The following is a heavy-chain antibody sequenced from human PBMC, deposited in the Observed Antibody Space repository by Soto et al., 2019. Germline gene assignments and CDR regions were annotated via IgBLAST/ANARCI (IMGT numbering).Heavy chain of an antibody. V-gene: IGHV4-4*02. CDR1: GGSISSSNW. Sequence: QVQLQESGPGLVKPSGTLSLTCAVSGGSISSSNWWSWVRQPPGKGLEWIGEIYHSGSTNYNPSLKSRVTISVDKSKHQFSLKLSSVTAADTAVYYCARAMEGSGCYFDGGVLPAANFDYWGQGTLVTVSS. D-gene: IGHD6-19*01. CDR2: IYHSGST. CDR3: ARAMEGSGCYFDGGVLPAANFDY. J-gene: IGHJ4*02.